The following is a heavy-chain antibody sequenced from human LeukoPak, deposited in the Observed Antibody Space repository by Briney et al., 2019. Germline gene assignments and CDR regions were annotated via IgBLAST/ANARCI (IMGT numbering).Heavy chain of an antibody. CDR2: INPSGGST. CDR1: GYTFTSYY. J-gene: IGHJ6*02. Sequence: ASVKVSCKASGYTFTSYYMHWVRQAPGQGLEWMGIINPSGGSTSYAQKFQGRVTMTRDTSTSTVYMELSSLRSEDTAVYYCASIGYCSSTSCYRTGRDYYYYDMDVWGQGTTVTVSS. D-gene: IGHD2-2*01. CDR3: ASIGYCSSTSCYRTGRDYYYYDMDV. V-gene: IGHV1-46*01.